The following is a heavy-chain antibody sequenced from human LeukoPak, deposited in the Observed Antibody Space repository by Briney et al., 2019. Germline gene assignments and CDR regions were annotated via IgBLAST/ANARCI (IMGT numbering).Heavy chain of an antibody. D-gene: IGHD5-18*01. CDR3: ARDLSGVTGYTYGRGIDY. CDR1: GFTFTGHS. J-gene: IGHJ4*02. CDR2: VANNEKTI. Sequence: GGSLRLSCVASGFTFTGHSMHWVRQAPGKGLEWVAVVANNEKTIFYADSLKGRFTISRDNSKNTVYLQMNSLRAEDTAVYYCARDLSGVTGYTYGRGIDYWGQGTLVTVSS. V-gene: IGHV3-30*04.